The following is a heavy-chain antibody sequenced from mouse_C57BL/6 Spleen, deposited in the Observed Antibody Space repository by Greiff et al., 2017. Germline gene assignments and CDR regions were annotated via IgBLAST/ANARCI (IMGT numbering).Heavy chain of an antibody. J-gene: IGHJ3*01. Sequence: EVQLQESGGDLVKPGGSLKLSCAASGFTFSSYGMSWVRQTPDKRLEWVATISSGGSYTYYPDSVKGRFTISRDNAKNTRYLQRSSLRSEDTARYYCARQGYGSSLFAYWGQGTLVTVSA. CDR1: GFTFSSYG. CDR2: ISSGGSYT. CDR3: ARQGYGSSLFAY. D-gene: IGHD1-1*01. V-gene: IGHV5-6*01.